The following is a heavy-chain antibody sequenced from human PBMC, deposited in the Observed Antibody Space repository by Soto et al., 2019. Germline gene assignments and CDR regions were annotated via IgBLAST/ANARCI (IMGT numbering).Heavy chain of an antibody. J-gene: IGHJ3*02. CDR1: GGSISSYY. CDR3: ARGYYDILTGYYKYAFDI. D-gene: IGHD3-9*01. CDR2: IYYSGST. Sequence: SETLSLTCTVSGGSISSYYWSWIRQPPGKGLEWIGYIYYSGSTNYNPSLKSRVTISVDTSKNQFSLKLSSVTAADTAVYYCARGYYDILTGYYKYAFDIWGQGTMVTVSS. V-gene: IGHV4-59*01.